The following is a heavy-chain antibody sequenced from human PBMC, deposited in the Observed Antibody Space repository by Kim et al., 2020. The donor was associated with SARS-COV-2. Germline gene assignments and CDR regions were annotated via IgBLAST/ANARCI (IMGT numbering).Heavy chain of an antibody. D-gene: IGHD3-10*02. V-gene: IGHV4-39*01. CDR1: GGSITRTSYY. Sequence: SETLSLTCTVSGGSITRTSYYWGWIRQPPGEKMEWIASMYHTGSSYYNPILRSRVTISVDTSKNQFSLKPHSVTAADTAIHYCARSLFGELCSCCFYPWG. J-gene: IGHJ5*02. CDR2: MYHTGSS. CDR3: ARSLFGELCSCCFYP.